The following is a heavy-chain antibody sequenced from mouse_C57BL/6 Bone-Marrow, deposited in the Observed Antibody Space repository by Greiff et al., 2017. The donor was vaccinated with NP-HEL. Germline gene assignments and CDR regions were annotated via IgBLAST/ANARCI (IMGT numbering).Heavy chain of an antibody. CDR2: INPYNGGT. V-gene: IGHV1-19*01. CDR1: GYTFTDYY. Sequence: VQLQQSGPVLVKPGASVKMSCKASGYTFTDYYMNWVKQSHGKSLEWIGVINPYNGGTSYNQKFKGKATLTVDKSSSTAYMELNSLTSEDSAVYYCARRERGFYYDYLYAMDYWGQGTSVTVSS. D-gene: IGHD2-4*01. CDR3: ARRERGFYYDYLYAMDY. J-gene: IGHJ4*01.